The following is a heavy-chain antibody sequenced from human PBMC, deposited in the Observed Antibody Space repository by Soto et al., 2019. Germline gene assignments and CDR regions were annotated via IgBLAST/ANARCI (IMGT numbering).Heavy chain of an antibody. D-gene: IGHD3-10*01. J-gene: IGHJ5*02. CDR1: GFTFSSYG. CDR2: ISYDGSNK. Sequence: QVQLVESGGGVVQPGRSLRLSCAASGFTFSSYGMHWVRQAPGKGLEWVAVISYDGSNKYYADSVKGRFTISRDNSKNTLYLQMNSLRAEDTAVYYCAKDLYGSGLPWFDPWGQGTLVTVSS. V-gene: IGHV3-30*18. CDR3: AKDLYGSGLPWFDP.